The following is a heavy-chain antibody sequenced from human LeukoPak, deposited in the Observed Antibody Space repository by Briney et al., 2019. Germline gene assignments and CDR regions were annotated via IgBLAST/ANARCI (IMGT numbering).Heavy chain of an antibody. CDR3: ARESSSWKYYFDF. J-gene: IGHJ4*02. D-gene: IGHD6-13*01. CDR2: VYIGGST. V-gene: IGHV3-66*01. CDR1: GFTVSNNY. Sequence: PGGSLRLSCAASGFTVSNNYMIWVRQAPGKGLEWVSIVYIGGSTYYADSVKGRFTISRDNSKNTLFLQMNTLRAEDTAVYYCARESSSWKYYFDFRGQGTLVTASS.